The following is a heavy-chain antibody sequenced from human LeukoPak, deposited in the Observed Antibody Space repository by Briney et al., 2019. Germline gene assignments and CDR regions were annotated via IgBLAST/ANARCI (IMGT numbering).Heavy chain of an antibody. V-gene: IGHV3-20*04. CDR1: GFTFDDYG. CDR2: INWNGGST. Sequence: GGSLRLSCAASGFTFDDYGMSWVRQAPGRGLEWVSSINWNGGSTGYADSVKGRFTFSRDNAKNSLYLQMDSLRAEDTALYYCARDLSSGYYSFDYWGQGTLVTVSS. J-gene: IGHJ4*02. CDR3: ARDLSSGYYSFDY. D-gene: IGHD3-22*01.